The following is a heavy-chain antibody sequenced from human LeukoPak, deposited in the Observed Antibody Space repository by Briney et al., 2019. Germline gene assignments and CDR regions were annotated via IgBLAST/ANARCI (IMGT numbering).Heavy chain of an antibody. CDR2: ISYDGSNQ. Sequence: GGSLRLSCADSGFTFSNYGMHWVRQAPGKGLEWVAIISYDGSNQYYTDSVKGRFTISRDNSKNTLYLQINSLRAEDTAVYFCAKDRSGLNWYLDLWGRGTLVTVSS. V-gene: IGHV3-30*18. CDR1: GFTFSNYG. CDR3: AKDRSGLNWYLDL. D-gene: IGHD6-19*01. J-gene: IGHJ2*01.